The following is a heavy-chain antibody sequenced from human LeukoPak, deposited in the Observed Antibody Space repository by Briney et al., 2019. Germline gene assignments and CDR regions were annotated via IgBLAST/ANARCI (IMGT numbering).Heavy chain of an antibody. V-gene: IGHV4-59*08. CDR1: GGSISTYY. CDR2: IHYSGTT. Sequence: PSETLSLTCTVSGGSISTYYWSWIRQPPGKGLEWIGYIHYSGTTNYNPSLKNRVTISLDTSKNQFTLNLSSVTAADTAVYYCARMGGYSGYATHWGQGTLVTVSS. D-gene: IGHD5-12*01. CDR3: ARMGGYSGYATH. J-gene: IGHJ4*02.